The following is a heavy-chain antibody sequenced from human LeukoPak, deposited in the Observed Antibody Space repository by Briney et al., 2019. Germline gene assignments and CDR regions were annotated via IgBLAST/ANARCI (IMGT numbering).Heavy chain of an antibody. J-gene: IGHJ5*02. CDR1: GGSISSDDYY. D-gene: IGHD3-10*01. Sequence: ASQTLSLTCTVSGGSISSDDYYWSWIRQPPGKGLEWIGYIYYSGSTYYNPSLKSRVTISVDTSKNQFSLKLSSVTAADTAVYYCARDEGSYYYGSHWFDPWGQGTLVTVSS. CDR2: IYYSGST. V-gene: IGHV4-30-4*08. CDR3: ARDEGSYYYGSHWFDP.